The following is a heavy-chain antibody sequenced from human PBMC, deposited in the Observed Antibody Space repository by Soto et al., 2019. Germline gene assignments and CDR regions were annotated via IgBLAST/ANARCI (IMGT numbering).Heavy chain of an antibody. CDR1: WFTVSSNY. J-gene: IGHJ4*02. D-gene: IGHD3-22*01. V-gene: IGHV3-53*01. Sequence: VGSLRLSCAASWFTVSSNYMSWVRQAPGKGLEWVAAITATGDRTYYADSVTGRFTISRDNSKKTHYLQMTSLRAEDTAMYYCATMNGYFEYWGQGTPVTVSS. CDR3: ATMNGYFEY. CDR2: TATGDRT.